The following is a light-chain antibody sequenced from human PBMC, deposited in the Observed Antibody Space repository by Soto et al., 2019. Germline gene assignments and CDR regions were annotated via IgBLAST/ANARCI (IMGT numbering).Light chain of an antibody. CDR2: AAS. CDR3: QQLKTYPFT. CDR1: QGIRSY. Sequence: IQLTQSPASLSASVGDRVTLTCRASQGIRSYLAWYQQEPGKVPKLLIYAASILEVGVPARFSGSGSGTDFTLTIRGLQPVDFSTYYCQQLKTYPFTFGPGTKVDT. J-gene: IGKJ3*01. V-gene: IGKV1-9*01.